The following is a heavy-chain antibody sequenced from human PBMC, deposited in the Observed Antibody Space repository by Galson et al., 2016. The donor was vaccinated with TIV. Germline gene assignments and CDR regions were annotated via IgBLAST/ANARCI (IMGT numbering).Heavy chain of an antibody. J-gene: IGHJ6*02. CDR2: IYPADSET. Sequence: QSGAEVKKPGESLKISCKASGYSLATFWVGWVRQMPGQGLEWMGVIYPADSETRYSPSFQGQVTISADKSISTAYLQWSSLKASDTAIYYCARRGREETNEGGLDVWGQGTTVTVSS. D-gene: IGHD1-1*01. CDR3: ARRGREETNEGGLDV. V-gene: IGHV5-51*03. CDR1: GYSLATFW.